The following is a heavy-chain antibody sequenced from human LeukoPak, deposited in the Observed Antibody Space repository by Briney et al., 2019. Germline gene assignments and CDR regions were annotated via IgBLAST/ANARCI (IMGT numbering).Heavy chain of an antibody. Sequence: GGSLRLSCAASGFTFRSYRMNWVRQAPGKGLEWVANIKQDGSEKYYVDSVKGRFTISRDNAKNSLFLQMNSLRAEDTAVYFCARDTRTFDYWGQGTLVTVSS. D-gene: IGHD1-26*01. CDR1: GFTFRSYR. CDR3: ARDTRTFDY. CDR2: IKQDGSEK. V-gene: IGHV3-7*01. J-gene: IGHJ4*02.